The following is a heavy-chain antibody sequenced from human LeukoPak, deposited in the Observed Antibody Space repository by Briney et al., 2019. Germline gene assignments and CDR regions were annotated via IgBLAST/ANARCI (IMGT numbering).Heavy chain of an antibody. CDR2: INPNKGGP. V-gene: IGHV1-2*02. J-gene: IGHJ4*02. CDR3: ARDVATSVGGFVINR. CDR1: GYTFTGYY. Sequence: SVKASRKPSGYTFTGYYIQWVRQAPEQGLEWVGWINPNKGGPNYAQKFKGRVIMIRDRSISTAYMELRRLRSDDTAVYYCARDVATSVGGFVINRWGEGTLVTVSS. D-gene: IGHD1-14*01.